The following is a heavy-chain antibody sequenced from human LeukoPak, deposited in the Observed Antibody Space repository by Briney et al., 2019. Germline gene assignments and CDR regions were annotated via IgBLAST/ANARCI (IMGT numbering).Heavy chain of an antibody. CDR2: IYTSGST. J-gene: IGHJ3*02. CDR3: ARGGISGWAFDI. CDR1: GGSISTYS. D-gene: IGHD2-15*01. V-gene: IGHV4-4*07. Sequence: SETLSLTCTVSGGSISTYSWNWMRQPAGKGLEWIGRIYTSGSTNYNPSLKSRVTMSVVTSKNQFSLKLSSVTAADTAVYYCARGGISGWAFDIWGQGTMVTVSS.